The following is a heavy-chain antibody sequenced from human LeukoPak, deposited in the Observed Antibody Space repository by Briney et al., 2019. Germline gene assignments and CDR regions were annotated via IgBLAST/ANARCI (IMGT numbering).Heavy chain of an antibody. V-gene: IGHV1-18*01. J-gene: IGHJ4*02. CDR3: ARVRRYYYDSSGYEFDY. CDR2: ISAYNGNT. CDR1: GYTFTSYG. D-gene: IGHD3-22*01. Sequence: ASVRVSCKASGYTFTSYGISWVRQAPGQGLEWMGWISAYNGNTNYAQKLQGRVTMTTDTSTSTAYMELRSLRSDGTAVYYCARVRRYYYDSSGYEFDYWGQGTLVTVSS.